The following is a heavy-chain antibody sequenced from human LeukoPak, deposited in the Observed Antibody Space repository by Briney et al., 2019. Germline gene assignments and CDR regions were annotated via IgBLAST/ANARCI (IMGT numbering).Heavy chain of an antibody. V-gene: IGHV4-31*03. CDR1: GGSISSGGYY. Sequence: PSQTLSLTCTVSGGSISSGGYYWSWIRQHPGKGLEWIGYVYYSGSTYYNPSLKSRVTISVDTSKNQFSLKLSSVTAADTAVYHCAREVPAAGPDYWGQGTLVTVSS. CDR2: VYYSGST. CDR3: AREVPAAGPDY. D-gene: IGHD2-2*01. J-gene: IGHJ4*02.